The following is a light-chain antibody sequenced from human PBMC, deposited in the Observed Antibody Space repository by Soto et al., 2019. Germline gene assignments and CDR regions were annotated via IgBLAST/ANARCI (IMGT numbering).Light chain of an antibody. J-gene: IGLJ3*02. CDR3: SSYTSSSTPHV. CDR1: SSDVGGYNY. Sequence: QSALTQPASVSGSPGQSITISCTGTSSDVGGYNYVSWYQQHPGKVPKLMIYEVSNRPSGVSNRFSGSKSGNTASLTISGLQGEDEADYFCSSYTSSSTPHVFGGGTKVTVL. CDR2: EVS. V-gene: IGLV2-14*01.